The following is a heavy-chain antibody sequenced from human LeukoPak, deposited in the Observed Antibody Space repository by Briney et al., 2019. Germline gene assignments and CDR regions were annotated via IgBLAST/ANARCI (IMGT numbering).Heavy chain of an antibody. Sequence: ASEKISSKASRGTFSSYAISWVRQAPRQKLEWMGWISAYNGNTNYAQKLQGRVTITTDTSTSTAYMELRRLRSDDTAVYCCGRELSTMVRPSPWGQGTLVTVSS. CDR3: GRELSTMVRPSP. CDR1: RGTFSSYA. J-gene: IGHJ5*02. D-gene: IGHD3-10*01. V-gene: IGHV1-18*01. CDR2: ISAYNGNT.